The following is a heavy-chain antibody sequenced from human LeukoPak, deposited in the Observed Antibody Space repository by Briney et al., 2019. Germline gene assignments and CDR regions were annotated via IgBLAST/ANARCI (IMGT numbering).Heavy chain of an antibody. V-gene: IGHV1-69*05. J-gene: IGHJ4*02. CDR2: IIPIFGTA. Sequence: SVKVSCKASGGTFSSYAISWVRQAPGQGLEWMGRIIPIFGTANYAQKFQGRVTITTDESTSTAYMELSSLRSEDTAVDYCARNGEGADYGFDYWGQGTLVTVSS. CDR1: GGTFSSYA. CDR3: ARNGEGADYGFDY. D-gene: IGHD4-17*01.